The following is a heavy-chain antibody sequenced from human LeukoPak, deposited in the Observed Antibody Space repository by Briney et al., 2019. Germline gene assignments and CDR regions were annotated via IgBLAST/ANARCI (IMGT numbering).Heavy chain of an antibody. V-gene: IGHV4-59*01. CDR1: GGSISSYY. CDR3: ARRGNGYWYCSSTSCNWFDP. J-gene: IGHJ5*02. D-gene: IGHD2-2*01. Sequence: SETLSLTCTGSGGSISSYYWSWIRQPPGKGLEWIGYIYYSGSTNYNPSLKSRVTISVDTSKNQFSLKLSSVTAADTAVYYCARRGNGYWYCSSTSCNWFDPWGQGTLVTVSS. CDR2: IYYSGST.